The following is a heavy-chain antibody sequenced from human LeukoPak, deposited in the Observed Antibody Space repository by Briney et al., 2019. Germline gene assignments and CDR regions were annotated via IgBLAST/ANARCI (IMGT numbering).Heavy chain of an antibody. V-gene: IGHV6-1*01. J-gene: IGHJ4*02. D-gene: IGHD2-2*01. Sequence: SQTLSLTCAISGDSVSSNSATWTWIRQSPSRGLEWLGRTYYRSKWYNEYAGSVKSRIIINPNTSTNQFSLQLNSVTPDDTAVYYCARGSSSNSWYFDYWGQGILVTVSS. CDR3: ARGSSSNSWYFDY. CDR1: GDSVSSNSAT. CDR2: TYYRSKWYN.